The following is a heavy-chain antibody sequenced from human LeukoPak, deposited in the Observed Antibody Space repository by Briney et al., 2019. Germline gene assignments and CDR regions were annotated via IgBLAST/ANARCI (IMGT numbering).Heavy chain of an antibody. V-gene: IGHV3-21*01. CDR3: ARAGNYYGRHTNWFDP. CDR2: ITSSSSYI. Sequence: KPGGSLRLSCAASGFTFSSYNMNWVRQAPGKGLEWVSSITSSSSYIYYADSVKGRFTISRDNAKNSLYLQMNSLRAEDTAVYYCARAGNYYGRHTNWFDPWGQGTLVTVSS. CDR1: GFTFSSYN. D-gene: IGHD3-10*01. J-gene: IGHJ5*02.